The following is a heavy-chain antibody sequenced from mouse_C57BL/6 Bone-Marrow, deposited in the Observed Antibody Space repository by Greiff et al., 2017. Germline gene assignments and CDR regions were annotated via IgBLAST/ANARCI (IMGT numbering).Heavy chain of an antibody. Sequence: VKQSCTASGYPFTRYWLHWVKPRPGQGLEWIGEIDPSDSYPNYNLKFKGKSTLTVDNSSSTAYLEHIRLTSVDSADYDSAREGNYDYFYAMDYWGQGTSVTVS. CDR1: GYPFTRYW. CDR2: IDPSDSYP. V-gene: IGHV1-69*01. D-gene: IGHD2-4*01. J-gene: IGHJ4*01. CDR3: AREGNYDYFYAMDY.